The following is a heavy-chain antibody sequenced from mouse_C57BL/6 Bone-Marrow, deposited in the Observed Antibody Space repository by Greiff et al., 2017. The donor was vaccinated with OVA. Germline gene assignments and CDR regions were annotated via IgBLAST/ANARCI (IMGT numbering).Heavy chain of an antibody. CDR1: GYTFTSYW. CDR2: IHPSASDT. CDR3: AYYGSSCWYFDV. J-gene: IGHJ1*03. Sequence: VQLQQPGAELVKPGASVKVSCKASGYTFTSYWMHWVKQRPGQGLEWIGRIHPSASDTNYNQKFKGKATLTVAKSSSTAYMQLSSLTSEDSAVYFCAYYGSSCWYFDVWGTGTTVTVSS. D-gene: IGHD1-1*01. V-gene: IGHV1-74*01.